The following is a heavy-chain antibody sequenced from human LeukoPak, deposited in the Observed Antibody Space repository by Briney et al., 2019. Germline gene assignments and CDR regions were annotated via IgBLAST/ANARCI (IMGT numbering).Heavy chain of an antibody. CDR3: ATTPLDSSGSFDY. V-gene: IGHV4-59*12. CDR1: GGSISSYY. D-gene: IGHD3-22*01. Sequence: PSETLSLTCTVSGGSISSYYWSWIRQPPGKGLEWIGYIYYSGSTNYNPSLKSRVTISVDTSKNQFSLKLSSVTAADTAVYYCATTPLDSSGSFDYWGQGTLVTVSS. J-gene: IGHJ4*02. CDR2: IYYSGST.